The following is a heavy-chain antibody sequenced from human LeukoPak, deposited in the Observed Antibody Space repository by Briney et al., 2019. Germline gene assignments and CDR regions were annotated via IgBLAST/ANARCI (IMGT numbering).Heavy chain of an antibody. Sequence: GGSLRLSCAASGFIFSSYAMSWVRQAPGKGLEWVSAITVSGGDTYDADSVKGRFTISRDNSKSTLYLHMSSLNAGDAAVYYCVKNYVNADMVFHNWGQGTLVIVSS. V-gene: IGHV3-23*01. J-gene: IGHJ4*02. CDR1: GFIFSSYA. D-gene: IGHD5-18*01. CDR2: ITVSGGDT. CDR3: VKNYVNADMVFHN.